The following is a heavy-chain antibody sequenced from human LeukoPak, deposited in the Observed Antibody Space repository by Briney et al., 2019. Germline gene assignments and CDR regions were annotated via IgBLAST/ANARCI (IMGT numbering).Heavy chain of an antibody. J-gene: IGHJ4*02. V-gene: IGHV4-61*01. CDR2: IYYSGST. CDR3: ARVTYVWGSYRYSYYFDY. CDR1: SGSISSGTYY. Sequence: SETLSLTCTVSSGSISSGTYYWSWVRQPPGKGLEWIGYIYYSGSTNYNPSLKSRVTISVDTSKNQFSLKLSSVTAADTAVYYCARVTYVWGSYRYSYYFDYWGQGTLVTVSS. D-gene: IGHD3-16*02.